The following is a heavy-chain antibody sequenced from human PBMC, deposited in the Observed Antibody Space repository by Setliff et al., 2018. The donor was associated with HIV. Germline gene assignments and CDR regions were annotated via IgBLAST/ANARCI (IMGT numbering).Heavy chain of an antibody. CDR3: AREGRGDPSLATTRLDY. CDR1: GDSFSTSSYF. D-gene: IGHD1-1*01. J-gene: IGHJ4*02. V-gene: IGHV4-39*02. CDR2: IYYTGFT. Sequence: PSETLSLTCSVSGDSFSTSSYFWGWVRQSPGKGLEWIANIYYTGFTYCNPSLKSRVTISIDKSKSQFSLNLTSVTASDTAVYHCAREGRGDPSLATTRLDYWGQGKLVTVSS.